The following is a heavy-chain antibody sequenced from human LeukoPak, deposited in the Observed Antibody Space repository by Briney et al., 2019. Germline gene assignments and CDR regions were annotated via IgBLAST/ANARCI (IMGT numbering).Heavy chain of an antibody. CDR3: AKEGKPQVSTWYDL. D-gene: IGHD3-10*01. V-gene: IGHV3-30*18. Sequence: GMSLRLSWAASGVTPSPYGMHWVRQAPGKGLEWVAVISYEGGTQHYADSVKGRFIISRDNPRNTLYLQMNILRTEDTAVYYCAKEGKPQVSTWYDLWGQGTQVIVSS. CDR2: ISYEGGTQ. CDR1: GVTPSPYG. J-gene: IGHJ5*02.